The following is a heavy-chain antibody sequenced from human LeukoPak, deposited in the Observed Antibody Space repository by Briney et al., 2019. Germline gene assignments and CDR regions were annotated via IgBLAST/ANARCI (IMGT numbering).Heavy chain of an antibody. J-gene: IGHJ4*02. Sequence: KPSETLSLTCTVCGGSISSYYWSWLRQPPGKGREWLGYISYSGNTKYNPPLKSRVTISVDTSKNQFSLKLTSVTSADTAVYYCARQGGYIAPLALWGQGTLVTVSA. CDR1: GGSISSYY. D-gene: IGHD6-13*01. CDR2: ISYSGNT. V-gene: IGHV4-59*08. CDR3: ARQGGYIAPLAL.